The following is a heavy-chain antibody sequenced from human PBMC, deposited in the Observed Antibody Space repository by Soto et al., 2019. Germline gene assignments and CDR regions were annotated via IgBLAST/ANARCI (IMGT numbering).Heavy chain of an antibody. V-gene: IGHV2-5*01. Sequence: SGPTLVNPTHTLTLTCTFSGFSLSTSGEGVGWIRQPPGKALEWLALIYWNDDKTYSPSPKTRLTITKHTSKSQEDLTMTDMDPVDTATYYCAHRRGVSSWYFFDYWGQGTLVTVSS. D-gene: IGHD6-13*01. CDR1: GFSLSTSGEG. J-gene: IGHJ4*01. CDR2: IYWNDDK. CDR3: AHRRGVSSWYFFDY.